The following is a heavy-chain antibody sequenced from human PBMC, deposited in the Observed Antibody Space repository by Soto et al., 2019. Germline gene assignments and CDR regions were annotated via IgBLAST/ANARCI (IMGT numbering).Heavy chain of an antibody. CDR3: AKDSSSGSNYSSYGMEV. D-gene: IGHD3-10*01. V-gene: IGHV3-23*01. CDR1: GFTFSSYA. Sequence: SLRLSCAASGFTFSSYAMSWVRQAPWKGLEWVSAISGSGGSTYYADSVKGRFTISRDNSKNTLYLQMNSLRAEDTAVYYCAKDSSSGSNYSSYGMEVWGQGTTVTGSS. CDR2: ISGSGGST. J-gene: IGHJ6*01.